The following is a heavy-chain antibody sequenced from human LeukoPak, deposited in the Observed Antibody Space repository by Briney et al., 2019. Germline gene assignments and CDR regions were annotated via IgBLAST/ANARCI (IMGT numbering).Heavy chain of an antibody. Sequence: GGSLRLSCAASGFTFNSYAMYWVRQAPGKGLEWVAYISSTSNTILYADSVKGRFSVSRDNAKNSVWLQMDSLRAEDTAVYYCARSSPCRYCSSTSGHWFDPWGQGTLVTVSS. V-gene: IGHV3-48*04. CDR3: ARSSPCRYCSSTSGHWFDP. J-gene: IGHJ5*02. D-gene: IGHD2-2*01. CDR1: GFTFNSYA. CDR2: ISSTSNTI.